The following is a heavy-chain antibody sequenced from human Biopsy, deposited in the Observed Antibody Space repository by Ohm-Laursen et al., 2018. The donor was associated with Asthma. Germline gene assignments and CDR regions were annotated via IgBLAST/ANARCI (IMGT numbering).Heavy chain of an antibody. J-gene: IGHJ6*02. D-gene: IGHD3-10*01. CDR2: ISVYSGNT. Sequence: GASVKVSCKTSGYTFNSAGITWVRQAPGQGLEWMGWISVYSGNTKVAQKLQDRVTMITDTSTSTAYMELRSLRSDDTAVYFCARAVDYSHYYGIDVWGRETSVTVS. CDR1: GYTFNSAG. CDR3: ARAVDYSHYYGIDV. V-gene: IGHV1-18*01.